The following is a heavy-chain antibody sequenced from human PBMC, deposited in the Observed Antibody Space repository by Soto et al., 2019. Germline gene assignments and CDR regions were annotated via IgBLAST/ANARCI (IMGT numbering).Heavy chain of an antibody. D-gene: IGHD6-13*01. CDR3: ARNRIAVAFSWFDP. Sequence: ASVKVSCKASGYTFTSYGISWVRQAPGQGLEWMGWISAYNGNTNYAQKLQGRVTMTTDTSTSTAYMELRSLRSDDTAVYYCARNRIAVAFSWFDPWGQGTLVTVSS. V-gene: IGHV1-18*04. CDR2: ISAYNGNT. J-gene: IGHJ5*02. CDR1: GYTFTSYG.